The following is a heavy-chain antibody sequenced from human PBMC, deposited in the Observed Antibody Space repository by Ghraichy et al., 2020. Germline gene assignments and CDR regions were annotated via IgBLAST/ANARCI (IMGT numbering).Heavy chain of an antibody. J-gene: IGHJ5*02. Sequence: SQTLSLTCTVSGGSISSYYWSWIRQPPGKGLEWIGYIYYSGSTNYNPSLKSRVTISVDTSKNQFSLKLSSVTAADTAVYYCARGADWFDPWGQGTLVTVSS. CDR3: ARGADWFDP. V-gene: IGHV4-59*08. CDR1: GGSISSYY. CDR2: IYYSGST. D-gene: IGHD1-26*01.